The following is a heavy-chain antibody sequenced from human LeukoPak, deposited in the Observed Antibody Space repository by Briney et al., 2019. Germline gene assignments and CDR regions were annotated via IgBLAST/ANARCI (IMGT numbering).Heavy chain of an antibody. J-gene: IGHJ4*02. CDR2: ISGSGAGT. V-gene: IGHV3-23*01. D-gene: IGHD3-10*01. CDR3: AKDPEGGSGSPWYFEY. CDR1: GFTFRSYA. Sequence: PGGSLRLSCAASGFTFRSYAMSWVRQAPGKGLEWVSSISGSGAGTYYADSVKGRFTVSRDNSKNTLYLQMDSLRAGDTAVYYCAKDPEGGSGSPWYFEYWGQGTLVTVSS.